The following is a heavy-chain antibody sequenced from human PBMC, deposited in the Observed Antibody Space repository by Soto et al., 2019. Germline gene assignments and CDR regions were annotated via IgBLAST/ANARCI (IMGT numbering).Heavy chain of an antibody. CDR2: INHSGST. Sequence: QVQLQQWGAGLLKPSETLSLTCAVYGGSFSGYYWSWIRQPPGKGLEWIGEINHSGSTNYNPSLKSRVTISVDTSKNKFSLKLSSVTAADAAVYYCARGARTVTRTADYFDYWGQGTLVTVSS. V-gene: IGHV4-34*01. CDR1: GGSFSGYY. D-gene: IGHD4-17*01. J-gene: IGHJ4*02. CDR3: ARGARTVTRTADYFDY.